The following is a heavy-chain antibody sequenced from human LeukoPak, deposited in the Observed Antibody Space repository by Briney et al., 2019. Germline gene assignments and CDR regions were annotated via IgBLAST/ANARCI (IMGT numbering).Heavy chain of an antibody. Sequence: ASVKVSCEASGYTFTGYYMHWVRQAPGQGLEWMGWINPNSGGTNYAQKFQGRVTMTRDTSISTAYMELSRLRSDDTAVYYCARERRSRGIVSRGGWFDPWGQGTLVTVSS. J-gene: IGHJ5*02. CDR2: INPNSGGT. CDR1: GYTFTGYY. CDR3: ARERRSRGIVSRGGWFDP. V-gene: IGHV1-2*02. D-gene: IGHD2-21*01.